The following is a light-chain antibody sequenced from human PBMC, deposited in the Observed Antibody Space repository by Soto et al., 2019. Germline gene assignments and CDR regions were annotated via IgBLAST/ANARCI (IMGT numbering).Light chain of an antibody. CDR1: SGDIGNYGF. Sequence: QSALTQPASVSGSPGQSVTISCSGTSGDIGNYGFVSWYQQHPGAAPRLIIYEVRKRPLGISNRFSGSKSGYTASLTISGLQAEDEADYFCFSYAGSSTWVFGGGTKLTVL. V-gene: IGLV2-23*02. J-gene: IGLJ3*02. CDR2: EVR. CDR3: FSYAGSSTWV.